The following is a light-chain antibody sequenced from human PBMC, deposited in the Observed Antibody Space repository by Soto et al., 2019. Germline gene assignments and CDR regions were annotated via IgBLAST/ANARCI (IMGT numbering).Light chain of an antibody. CDR2: GVS. J-gene: IGLJ3*02. CDR1: SSDVGGSNF. Sequence: QSALTQPPSASGSPGQSVTISCTGTSSDVGGSNFVSWYQQHPGKAPKLMIYGVSKRPSGVPARFSGSKSGNTASLTVSGLQAEDEADYYCSSSAGGYTGVFGGGTKLTVL. V-gene: IGLV2-8*01. CDR3: SSSAGGYTGV.